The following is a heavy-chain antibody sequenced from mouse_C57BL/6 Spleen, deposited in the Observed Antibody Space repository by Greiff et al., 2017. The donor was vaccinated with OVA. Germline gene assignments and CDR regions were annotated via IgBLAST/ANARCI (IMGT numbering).Heavy chain of an antibody. V-gene: IGHV5-17*01. D-gene: IGHD1-2*01. J-gene: IGHJ2*01. CDR2: ISSGSSTI. Sequence: DVKLVESGGGLVKPGGSLKLSCAASGFTFSDYGMHWVRQAPEKGLEWVAYISSGSSTIYYADTVKGRFTISRDNAKNTLFLQMTSLRSEDTAMYYCARSDYGPFDSWGQGTTLTVSS. CDR3: ARSDYGPFDS. CDR1: GFTFSDYG.